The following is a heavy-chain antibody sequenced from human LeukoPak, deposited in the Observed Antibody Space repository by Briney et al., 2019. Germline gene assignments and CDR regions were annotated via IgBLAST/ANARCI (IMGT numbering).Heavy chain of an antibody. CDR1: GESFSDYY. CDR3: ARRYPSVRGVNLRPQEVRKYYFDY. Sequence: SETLSLTCAVYGESFSDYYWSWIRQPPGKGLEWIGDINHSGSTNYNPSLKSRVTMSVDTSKKHFSLKLSSVTAADTAVYYCARRYPSVRGVNLRPQEVRKYYFDYWGQGNLVTVSS. D-gene: IGHD3-10*01. CDR2: INHSGST. V-gene: IGHV4-34*01. J-gene: IGHJ4*02.